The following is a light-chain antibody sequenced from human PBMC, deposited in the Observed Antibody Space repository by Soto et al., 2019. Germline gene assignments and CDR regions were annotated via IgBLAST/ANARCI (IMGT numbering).Light chain of an antibody. V-gene: IGKV1-27*01. Sequence: DIQMTQSPSSLSASVGDRVTITCRASQGISAYLAWYQQKPGKVPKLLIYAASTLQSGGTSRFSGRGSGTDFTLTISSLQPEDVASYYCQKYDNAPLTVGGGSKVEIK. CDR1: QGISAY. CDR2: AAS. CDR3: QKYDNAPLT. J-gene: IGKJ4*01.